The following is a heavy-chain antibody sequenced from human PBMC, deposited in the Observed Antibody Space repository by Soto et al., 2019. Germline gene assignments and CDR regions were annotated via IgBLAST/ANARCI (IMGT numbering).Heavy chain of an antibody. CDR3: ARVPIMITFGGVIVNNAFDI. J-gene: IGHJ3*02. CDR1: GGSISSYY. D-gene: IGHD3-16*02. CDR2: IYYSGST. V-gene: IGHV4-59*01. Sequence: SETLSLTCTVSGGSISSYYWSWIRQPPGKGLEWIGYIYYSGSTNYNPSLKSRVTISVDTSKNQFSLKLSSVTAADTAVYYCARVPIMITFGGVIVNNAFDIWGQGTMVTVSS.